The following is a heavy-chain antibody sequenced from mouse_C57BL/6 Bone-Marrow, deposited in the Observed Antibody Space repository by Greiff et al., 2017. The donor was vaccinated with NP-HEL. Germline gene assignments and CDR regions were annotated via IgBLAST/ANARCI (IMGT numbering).Heavy chain of an antibody. J-gene: IGHJ4*01. V-gene: IGHV1-5*01. CDR1: GYTFTSYW. CDR3: TRGRTTVVATRYYYAMDY. Sequence: VQLQQSGTVLARPGASVKMSCKTSGYTFTSYWMHWVKQRPGQGLEWIGAIYPGNSDTSYNQKFKGKAKLTAVTSASTAYMELSSLTNEDSAVYYCTRGRTTVVATRYYYAMDYWGQGTSVTVSS. CDR2: IYPGNSDT. D-gene: IGHD1-1*01.